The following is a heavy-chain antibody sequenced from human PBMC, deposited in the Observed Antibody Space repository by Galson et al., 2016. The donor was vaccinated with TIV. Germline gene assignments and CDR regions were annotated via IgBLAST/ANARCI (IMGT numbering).Heavy chain of an antibody. J-gene: IGHJ4*02. CDR3: ARLSAGYYDSDY. Sequence: SLRLSCAASGFTFSSYIINWVRQAPGKGLEWVSYISSSGSTIYYADSVKGRFTISRDNAKDSLYLQMNSLRDEDTAVYYCARLSAGYYDSDYWGQGTLVTVSS. D-gene: IGHD3-22*01. CDR2: ISSSGSTI. CDR1: GFTFSSYI. V-gene: IGHV3-48*02.